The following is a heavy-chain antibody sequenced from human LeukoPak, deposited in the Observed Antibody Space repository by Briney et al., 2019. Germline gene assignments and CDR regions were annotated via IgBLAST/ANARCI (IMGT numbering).Heavy chain of an antibody. CDR3: AKDVEKYSGSYLGVFDI. CDR2: ISSSGSTI. CDR1: GFTFSSYE. Sequence: QPGGSLRLSCAASGFTFSSYEMNWVRQAPGKGLEWVSYISSSGSTIYYADSVKGRFTISRDNAKNSLYLQMNSLRAEDTAVYYCAKDVEKYSGSYLGVFDIWGQETMVTVSS. V-gene: IGHV3-48*03. J-gene: IGHJ3*02. D-gene: IGHD1-26*01.